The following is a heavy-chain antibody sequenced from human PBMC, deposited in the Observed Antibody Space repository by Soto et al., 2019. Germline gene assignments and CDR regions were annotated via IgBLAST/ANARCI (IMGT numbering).Heavy chain of an antibody. CDR2: VYYTGTT. D-gene: IGHD1-26*01. V-gene: IGHV4-59*01. CDR1: NVSITSSY. J-gene: IGHJ5*01. CDR3: ARDFAGRGPFDP. Sequence: PSETLSLTCTVSNVSITSSYWNWIRQPPGKGLEWIGFVYYTGTTKYNPSLKSRVTISVDRSKNEFSLKLTSVTAAGTAFYFCARDFAGRGPFDPWGQGTLITVSS.